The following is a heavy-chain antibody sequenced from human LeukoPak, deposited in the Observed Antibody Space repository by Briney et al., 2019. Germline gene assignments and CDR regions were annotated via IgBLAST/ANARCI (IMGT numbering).Heavy chain of an antibody. CDR1: GYSISSGYY. Sequence: SETLSLTCTVSGYSISSGYYWGWIRQPPGKGLEWIGSIYHSGSTYYNPSLKSRVTISVDTSKNQFSLKLSSVTAADTAVYYCARDRVGARTGYFDYWGQGTLVTVSS. D-gene: IGHD1-26*01. CDR3: ARDRVGARTGYFDY. CDR2: IYHSGST. V-gene: IGHV4-38-2*02. J-gene: IGHJ4*02.